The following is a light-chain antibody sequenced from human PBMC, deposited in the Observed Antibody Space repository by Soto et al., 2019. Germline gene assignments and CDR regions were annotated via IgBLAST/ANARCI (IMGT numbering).Light chain of an antibody. CDR1: QSVSNN. V-gene: IGKV3-20*01. CDR2: GAS. Sequence: EIVLTQSPGTLSLSPGERATLSCRASQSVSNNLAWFQQKPGQVPRLLIYGASNRATGVSARFSGSGSGTDFTLTISRLEPEDFAVYYCQQYGSSGTFGQGTKVDIK. J-gene: IGKJ1*01. CDR3: QQYGSSGT.